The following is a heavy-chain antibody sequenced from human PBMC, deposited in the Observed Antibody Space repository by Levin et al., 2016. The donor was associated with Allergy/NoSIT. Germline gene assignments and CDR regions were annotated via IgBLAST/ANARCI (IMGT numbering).Heavy chain of an antibody. Sequence: SETLSLTCAVYGGSFSGYYWSWIRQPPGKGLEWIGEINHSGSTNYNPSLKSRVTISVDTSKNQFSLKLSSVTAADTAVYYCARAYSSSAPCRYWGQGTLVTVSS. CDR3: ARAYSSSAPCRY. J-gene: IGHJ4*02. CDR2: INHSGST. CDR1: GGSFSGYY. V-gene: IGHV4-34*01. D-gene: IGHD6-6*01.